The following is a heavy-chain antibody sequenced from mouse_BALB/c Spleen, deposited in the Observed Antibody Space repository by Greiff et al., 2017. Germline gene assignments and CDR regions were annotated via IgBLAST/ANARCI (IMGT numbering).Heavy chain of an antibody. V-gene: IGHV3-2*02. Sequence: VQLKESGPGLVKPSQSLSLTCTVTGYSITSDYAWNWIRQFPGNKLEWMGYISYSGSTSYNPSLKSRISITRDTSKNQFFLQLNSVTTEDTATYYCARTGTVAWFAYWGQGTLVTVSA. CDR3: ARTGTVAWFAY. CDR1: GYSITSDYA. D-gene: IGHD4-1*01. CDR2: ISYSGST. J-gene: IGHJ3*01.